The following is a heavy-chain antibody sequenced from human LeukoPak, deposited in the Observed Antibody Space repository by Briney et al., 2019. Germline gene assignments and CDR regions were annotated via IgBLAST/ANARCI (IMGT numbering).Heavy chain of an antibody. CDR3: ARDAPPSTLDTAMVYYFDY. Sequence: PGGSLRLSCAASGFTFSSYSMNWVRQAPGKGLEWVSSISSSSSYIYYADSVKGRFTISRDNAKNSLYLQMNSLRAEDTAVYYCARDAPPSTLDTAMVYYFDYWGQGTLVTVSS. D-gene: IGHD5-18*01. CDR1: GFTFSSYS. CDR2: ISSSSSYI. V-gene: IGHV3-21*01. J-gene: IGHJ4*02.